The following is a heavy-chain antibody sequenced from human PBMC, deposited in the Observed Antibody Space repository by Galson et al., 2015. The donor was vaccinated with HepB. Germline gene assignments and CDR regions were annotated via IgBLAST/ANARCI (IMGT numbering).Heavy chain of an antibody. CDR1: GFTFSPHA. CDR3: VKGTMFGVGYQYGMDV. Sequence: SLRLSCAASGFTFSPHAMHWFRQAPGKGLEYVSGISSSGGTAYYTDSVKGRFTISRDNSKNTVNLQMSSLRAEDTGIYYCVKGTMFGVGYQYGMDVWGQGTTVTVSS. J-gene: IGHJ6*02. D-gene: IGHD3-3*01. V-gene: IGHV3-64D*06. CDR2: ISSSGGTA.